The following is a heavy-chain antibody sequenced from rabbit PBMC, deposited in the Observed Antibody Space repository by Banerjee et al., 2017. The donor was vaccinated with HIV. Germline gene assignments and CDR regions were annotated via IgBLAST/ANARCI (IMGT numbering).Heavy chain of an antibody. Sequence: QEQLVESGGGLVQPEGSLTLTCTASGFSFSSTYYMSWVRQAPGKGLEWIGCIGTGSGHTYYASWAKGRFTISKTSSTTVTLQMTSLTAADTATYFCARAFDGAYGYYALWGQGTLVTV. CDR3: ARAFDGAYGYYAL. CDR2: IGTGSGHT. CDR1: GFSFSSTYY. D-gene: IGHD1-1*01. V-gene: IGHV1S45*01. J-gene: IGHJ3*01.